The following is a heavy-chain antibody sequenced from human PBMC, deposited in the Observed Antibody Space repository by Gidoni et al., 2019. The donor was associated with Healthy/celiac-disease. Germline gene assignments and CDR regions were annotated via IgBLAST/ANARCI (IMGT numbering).Heavy chain of an antibody. D-gene: IGHD2-2*01. V-gene: IGHV1-69*02. Sequence: QVQLVQSGAEVQKPGSSVTVSCKASGGTFSSYTISWVRQAPGQGLEWMGRIIPILGIANYAQKFQGRVTITADKSTSTAYMELSSLRSEDTAVYYCARISYASGSDFDYWGQGTLVTVSS. J-gene: IGHJ4*02. CDR3: ARISYASGSDFDY. CDR1: GGTFSSYT. CDR2: IIPILGIA.